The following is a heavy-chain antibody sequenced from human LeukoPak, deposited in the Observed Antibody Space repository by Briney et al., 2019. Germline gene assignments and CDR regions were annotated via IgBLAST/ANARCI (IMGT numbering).Heavy chain of an antibody. V-gene: IGHV3-7*05. Sequence: GGSLRLSCAASGFTFSSYWMSWVRQAPGKGLEWVANIKQDGSEKYYVDSVKGRFTISRDNAKNSLYLQMNSLRAEDTAVYYCARESSIAVAGPCEYWGQGTLVTVSS. CDR1: GFTFSSYW. CDR2: IKQDGSEK. D-gene: IGHD6-19*01. CDR3: ARESSIAVAGPCEY. J-gene: IGHJ4*02.